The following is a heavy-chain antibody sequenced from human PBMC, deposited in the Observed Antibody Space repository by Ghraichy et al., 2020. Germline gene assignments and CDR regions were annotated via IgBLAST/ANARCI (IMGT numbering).Heavy chain of an antibody. CDR2: INHSGST. D-gene: IGHD6-13*01. CDR3: ARGPAAGTLEGAFDI. Sequence: SETLSLTCAVYGGSFSGYYWSWIRQPPGKGLEWIGEINHSGSTNYNPSLKSRVTISVDTSKNQFSLKLSSVTAADTAVYYCARGPAAGTLEGAFDIWGQGTMVTVSS. V-gene: IGHV4-34*01. CDR1: GGSFSGYY. J-gene: IGHJ3*02.